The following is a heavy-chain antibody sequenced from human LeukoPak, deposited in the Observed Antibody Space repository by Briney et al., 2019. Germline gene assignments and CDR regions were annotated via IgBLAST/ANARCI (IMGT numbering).Heavy chain of an antibody. CDR2: INPNSGGT. J-gene: IGHJ4*02. CDR1: GYTFTGYY. Sequence: ASVKVSCKASGYTFTGYYMHWVRQAPGQGLEWMGRINPNSGGTNYAQKFQGRVTMTRDTSISTACMELSRLRSDDTAVYYCASMLGSGSYYSPLDYWGQGTLVTVSS. D-gene: IGHD3-10*01. V-gene: IGHV1-2*06. CDR3: ASMLGSGSYYSPLDY.